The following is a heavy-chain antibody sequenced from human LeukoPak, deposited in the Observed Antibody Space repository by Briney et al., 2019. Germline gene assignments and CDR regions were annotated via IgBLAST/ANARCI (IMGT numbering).Heavy chain of an antibody. Sequence: SETLSLTCAVYGGSFSGYYWSWIRQPPGKGLEWIGEINHSGSTNYNPSLKSRVTISVDTSKNQFSLKLSSVTAADTAVYYCARGGYSYGLFAAFDIWGQGTMVTVSS. CDR2: INHSGST. CDR1: GGSFSGYY. V-gene: IGHV4-34*01. D-gene: IGHD5-18*01. J-gene: IGHJ3*02. CDR3: ARGGYSYGLFAAFDI.